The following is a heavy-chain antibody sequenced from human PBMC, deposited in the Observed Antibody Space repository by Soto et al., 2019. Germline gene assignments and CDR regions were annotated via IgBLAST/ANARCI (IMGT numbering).Heavy chain of an antibody. CDR1: GFTFSSYA. J-gene: IGHJ6*02. D-gene: IGHD6-13*01. Sequence: GGSLRLSCAASGFTFSSYAMSWVRQAPGKGLEWVSAISGSGGSTYYADSVKGRFTISRDNSKNTLYLQMNSLRAEDTAVYYCAKKEAAGTYYYYYGMDVWGQGTTVTVSS. CDR2: ISGSGGST. V-gene: IGHV3-23*01. CDR3: AKKEAAGTYYYYYGMDV.